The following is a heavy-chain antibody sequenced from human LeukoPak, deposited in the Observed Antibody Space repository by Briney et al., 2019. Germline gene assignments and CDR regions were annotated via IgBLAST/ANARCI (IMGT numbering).Heavy chain of an antibody. Sequence: SGGSLRLSCAASGFTFSTFWMTWVRQAPGKGLEWVANIKQDASEKYYVDSVKGRFTISRDNAKNSLYLQMNSLRAEDTAVYYCGRAAPYYYGSGSYIYYFDYWGQGTLVTVSS. CDR1: GFTFSTFW. D-gene: IGHD3-10*01. J-gene: IGHJ4*02. V-gene: IGHV3-7*01. CDR2: IKQDASEK. CDR3: GRAAPYYYGSGSYIYYFDY.